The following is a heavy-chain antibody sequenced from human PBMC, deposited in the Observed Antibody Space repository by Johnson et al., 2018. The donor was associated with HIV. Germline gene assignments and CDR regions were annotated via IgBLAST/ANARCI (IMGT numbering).Heavy chain of an antibody. J-gene: IGHJ3*02. CDR2: IGTAGDT. CDR3: ARGGSSGWSGFLALDI. Sequence: MLLVESGGGLVQPGGSLRLSCAASGFSFSDYDMHWVRQLTGKSLEWVSAIGTAGDTLYPGYVQGRFTIARENPKNYLYLQMNSLRAGDTAIYYCARGGSSGWSGFLALDIWGQGTMVTVSS. V-gene: IGHV3-13*01. D-gene: IGHD6-19*01. CDR1: GFSFSDYD.